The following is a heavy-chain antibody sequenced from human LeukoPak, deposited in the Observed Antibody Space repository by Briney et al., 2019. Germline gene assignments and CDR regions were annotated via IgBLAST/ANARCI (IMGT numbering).Heavy chain of an antibody. CDR3: AREPPFCGGDCRSLSDY. D-gene: IGHD2-21*02. V-gene: IGHV3-23*01. CDR1: GFTFSTYA. Sequence: GGSLRLSCAASGFTFSTYALNRVRQAPGKGLEWVSVITGSGFTTYYADSVKGRFTISRDNSKNTLYLQMNSLRAEDTAVYYCAREPPFCGGDCRSLSDYWGQGVLVTVSS. J-gene: IGHJ4*02. CDR2: ITGSGFTT.